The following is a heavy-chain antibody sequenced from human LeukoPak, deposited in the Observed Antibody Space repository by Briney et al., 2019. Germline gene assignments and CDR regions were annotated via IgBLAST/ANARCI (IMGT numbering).Heavy chain of an antibody. D-gene: IGHD3-9*01. Sequence: SETLSLTCTVSGGSISNYYWSWIRQPPGKGLEWIGYIYYSGSTNYNPSLKSRLTISVDTSKNQFSLKLSSVTAADTAVYYCARDRLVTHSDAFDIWGQGTMVTVSS. J-gene: IGHJ3*02. V-gene: IGHV4-59*01. CDR3: ARDRLVTHSDAFDI. CDR2: IYYSGST. CDR1: GGSISNYY.